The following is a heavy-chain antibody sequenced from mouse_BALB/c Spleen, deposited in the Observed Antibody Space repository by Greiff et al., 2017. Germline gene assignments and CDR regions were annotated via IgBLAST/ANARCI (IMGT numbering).Heavy chain of an antibody. CDR1: GFTFSSYA. J-gene: IGHJ3*01. Sequence: DVKLVESGGGLVKPGGSLKLSCAASGFTFSSYAMSWVRQTPEKRLEWVASISSGGSTYYPDSVKGRFTISRDNARNILYLQMSSLRSEDTAMYYCARIYDGYLGWFAYWGQGTLVTVSA. D-gene: IGHD2-3*01. CDR2: ISSGGST. CDR3: ARIYDGYLGWFAY. V-gene: IGHV5-6-5*01.